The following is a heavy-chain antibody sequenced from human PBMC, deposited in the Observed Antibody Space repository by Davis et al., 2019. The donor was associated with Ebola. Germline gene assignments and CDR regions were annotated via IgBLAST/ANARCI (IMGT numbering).Heavy chain of an antibody. CDR3: ARATHFDY. CDR1: GFTFSSYA. J-gene: IGHJ4*02. V-gene: IGHV3-30*04. CDR2: ISYDGSNK. Sequence: GGSLRLSCAASGFTFSSYAMHWVRQAPGKGLEWVAVISYDGSNKYYADSVKGRFTISRDNSKNTLYLQMNSLRAEDTAVYYCARATHFDYWGQGTLVTASS. D-gene: IGHD2-15*01.